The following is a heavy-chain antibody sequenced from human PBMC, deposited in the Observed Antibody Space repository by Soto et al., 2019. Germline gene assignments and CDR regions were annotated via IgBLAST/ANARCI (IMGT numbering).Heavy chain of an antibody. D-gene: IGHD1-26*01. CDR3: ARSTSGSSFEC. CDR1: GYTFLSYA. Sequence: ASVYLSCKASGYTFLSYAISWVRQAPGQGLEWMGWISAYSGNTEYAQRLQDRVTLTRDTSTSTAYMELRSLRSDDTAVYYCARSTSGSSFECWCEGNMVNVSS. J-gene: IGHJ4*02. V-gene: IGHV1-18*01. CDR2: ISAYSGNT.